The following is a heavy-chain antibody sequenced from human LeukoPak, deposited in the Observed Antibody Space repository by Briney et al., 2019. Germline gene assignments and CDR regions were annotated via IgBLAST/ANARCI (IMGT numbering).Heavy chain of an antibody. Sequence: PGGSLRLSCAASGFTFSGYSMNWVRQAPGKGLEWVSTISTTSSCIYYADSVRGRFTISRDNAENSVSLQMNSLRAEDTAVYFCARDPGRGRADKWFLDYWGQGTLVTVSS. CDR2: ISTTSSCI. V-gene: IGHV3-21*01. CDR1: GFTFSGYS. D-gene: IGHD3-22*01. J-gene: IGHJ4*02. CDR3: ARDPGRGRADKWFLDY.